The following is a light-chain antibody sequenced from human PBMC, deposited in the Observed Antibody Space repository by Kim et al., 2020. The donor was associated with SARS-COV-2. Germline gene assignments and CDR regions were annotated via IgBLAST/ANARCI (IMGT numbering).Light chain of an antibody. V-gene: IGKV3-20*01. CDR1: QNINSKY. CDR3: QQYGGSGPCT. J-gene: IGKJ2*02. Sequence: EIVLTQSPGTLSLSPGGRATLSCRASQNINSKYLAWYQQKPGQAPRLLMYSASSRATGIPDRFSGVGSGTDFTLIINRVEPEDFAVYYCQQYGGSGPCTFGQGTKLEI. CDR2: SAS.